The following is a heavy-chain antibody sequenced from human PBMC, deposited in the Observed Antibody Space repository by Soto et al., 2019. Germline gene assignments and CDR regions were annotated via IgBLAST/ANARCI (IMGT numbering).Heavy chain of an antibody. CDR2: IYYAGST. Sequence: SETLSLTCTVSGGSMISCYWSWIRQPPGRGLEWIGFIYYAGSTKYNPSLNSRVTISVDTSKNQFSLKLSSVTAADTAVYYCARGQVGDDWLSLGYWGQGTLVTVS. CDR3: ARGQVGDDWLSLGY. J-gene: IGHJ4*02. CDR1: GGSMISCY. V-gene: IGHV4-59*01. D-gene: IGHD3-9*01.